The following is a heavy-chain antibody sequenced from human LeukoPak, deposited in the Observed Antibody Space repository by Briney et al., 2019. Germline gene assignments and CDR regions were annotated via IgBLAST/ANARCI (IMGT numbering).Heavy chain of an antibody. Sequence: GGSLRLSCAASGFTFSSYNMNWVRQAPGKGLEWVSYISSGSSTIYYADSVKGRFTISRDNARNSLYLQMNSLRAEDTAVYYCARDRSSAYWGQGTLVTVSS. V-gene: IGHV3-48*01. CDR1: GFTFSSYN. J-gene: IGHJ4*02. D-gene: IGHD2-15*01. CDR2: ISSGSSTI. CDR3: ARDRSSAY.